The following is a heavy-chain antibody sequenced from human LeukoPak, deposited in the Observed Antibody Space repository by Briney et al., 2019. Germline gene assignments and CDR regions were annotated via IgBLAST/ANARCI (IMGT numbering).Heavy chain of an antibody. D-gene: IGHD2-2*01. Sequence: GGSLRLSCAASGFTFSRYWMSWVRQVPGKGLEWVANINQDGSEKYYVDSVKGRFTISRDNSKKTLYVEMSSLRAEDTAFYFCARESLDCSSISCLDYWGQGTLVTVSS. CDR1: GFTFSRYW. J-gene: IGHJ4*02. CDR3: ARESLDCSSISCLDY. V-gene: IGHV3-7*01. CDR2: INQDGSEK.